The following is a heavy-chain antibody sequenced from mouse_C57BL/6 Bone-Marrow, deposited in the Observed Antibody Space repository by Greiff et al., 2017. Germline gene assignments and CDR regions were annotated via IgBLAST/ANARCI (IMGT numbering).Heavy chain of an antibody. D-gene: IGHD1-3*01. Sequence: EVQVVESGGGLVKPGGSLKLSCAASGFTFSSYAMSWVRQTPEKRLEWVATISDGGSYTYYPDNVKGRFTISRDNAKNNLYLQMSKLKSEDTAMYYCARDRFITVAGFAYWGRGTLVTVSA. CDR2: ISDGGSYT. J-gene: IGHJ3*01. V-gene: IGHV5-4*01. CDR1: GFTFSSYA. CDR3: ARDRFITVAGFAY.